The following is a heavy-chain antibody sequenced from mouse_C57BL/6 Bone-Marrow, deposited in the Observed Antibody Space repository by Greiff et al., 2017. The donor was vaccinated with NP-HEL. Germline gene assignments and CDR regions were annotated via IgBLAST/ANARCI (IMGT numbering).Heavy chain of an antibody. CDR2: FYPGSGSI. J-gene: IGHJ4*01. D-gene: IGHD2-5*01. CDR3: ARHGAYYSNYRAMDY. V-gene: IGHV1-62-2*01. Sequence: LVESGAELVKPGASVKLSCKASGYTFTEYTIHWVKQRSGQGLEWIGWFYPGSGSIKCNEKFKDKATLTADKSSSTVYMELSRLTSEDSAVYFCARHGAYYSNYRAMDYWGQGTSVTVSS. CDR1: GYTFTEYT.